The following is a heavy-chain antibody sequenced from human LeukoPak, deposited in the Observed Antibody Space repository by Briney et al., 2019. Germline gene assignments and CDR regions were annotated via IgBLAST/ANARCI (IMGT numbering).Heavy chain of an antibody. D-gene: IGHD2-2*01. Sequence: GGSLRLSCAASGFTFSSYAMHWVRQAPGKGLEWVAVISYDGSNKYYADSVKGRFTISRDNSKNTLYLQMNSLRAEDTAVYYCARDRYFARARYCSSTSCYGGGHFDYWGQGTLVTVSS. CDR2: ISYDGSNK. V-gene: IGHV3-30-3*01. CDR1: GFTFSSYA. CDR3: ARDRYFARARYCSSTSCYGGGHFDY. J-gene: IGHJ4*02.